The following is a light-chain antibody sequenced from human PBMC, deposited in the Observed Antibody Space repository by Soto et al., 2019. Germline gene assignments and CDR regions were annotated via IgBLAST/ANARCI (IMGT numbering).Light chain of an antibody. CDR1: QSVSWW. CDR3: QQYHSYWT. Sequence: DIQMTQSPSTLSAPLGARVTITCRASQSVSWWLAWYQQKPGKVPKLLIYDASSLESGVPQRFSGSGSGTEFTLTISSLQADDFSTYYCQQYHSYWTFGQGTKVDIK. J-gene: IGKJ1*01. CDR2: DAS. V-gene: IGKV1-5*01.